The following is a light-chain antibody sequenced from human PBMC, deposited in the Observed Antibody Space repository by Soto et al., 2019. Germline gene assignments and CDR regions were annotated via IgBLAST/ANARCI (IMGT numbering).Light chain of an antibody. CDR2: GND. Sequence: QLVLTQSPSASGTPGQRVIISCSGSSSNIGTNYVYWYQQLPGTAHKVLIYGNDKRPSGVPNRFSGSKSGTSASLAISGPRSEDGADYHGAAGDDSVSGPLFGGGT. J-gene: IGLJ2*01. CDR3: AAGDDSVSGPL. V-gene: IGLV1-47*01. CDR1: SSNIGTNY.